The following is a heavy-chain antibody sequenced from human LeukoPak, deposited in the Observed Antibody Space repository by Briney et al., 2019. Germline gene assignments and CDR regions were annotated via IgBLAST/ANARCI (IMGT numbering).Heavy chain of an antibody. D-gene: IGHD6-19*01. V-gene: IGHV3-21*01. Sequence: GGSLRLSCAASGFTFSSYSMNWVRQAPGKGLEWVSSISSSSYIYYADSVKGRFTISKDNAKNSLYLQMNSLRAEDTAVYYCARGGYSSGDYYYYGMDVWGQGTTVTVSS. J-gene: IGHJ6*02. CDR2: ISSSSYI. CDR1: GFTFSSYS. CDR3: ARGGYSSGDYYYYGMDV.